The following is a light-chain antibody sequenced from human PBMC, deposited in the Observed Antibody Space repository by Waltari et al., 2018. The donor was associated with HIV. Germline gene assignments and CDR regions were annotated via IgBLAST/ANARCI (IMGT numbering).Light chain of an antibody. CDR2: DVT. J-gene: IGLJ2*01. V-gene: IGLV2-14*03. CDR1: TNDIGTYNF. Sequence: QSALTQPASVSGSPGQWITVSCTGTTNDIGTYNFVSWYQQHPGKAPKLFIYDVTSRPSGVSDRFSGSKSGNTASLTISGLRAEDEAHYYCSSYTASSALEIFGGGTKVTVL. CDR3: SSYTASSALEI.